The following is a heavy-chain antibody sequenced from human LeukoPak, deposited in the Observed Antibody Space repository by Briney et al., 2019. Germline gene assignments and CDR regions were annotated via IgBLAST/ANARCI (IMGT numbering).Heavy chain of an antibody. V-gene: IGHV3-21*01. D-gene: IGHD3-22*01. J-gene: IGHJ4*02. Sequence: PGGSLRLSCAASGFTFSSYSMNWVRQAPGKGLEWVSSISSSSSYIYYADSVKGRFTISRDNSKNTLYLQMNSLRAEDTAVYYCAREVSPSLHYYDSSGYPDYWGQGTLVTVSS. CDR1: GFTFSSYS. CDR2: ISSSSSYI. CDR3: AREVSPSLHYYDSSGYPDY.